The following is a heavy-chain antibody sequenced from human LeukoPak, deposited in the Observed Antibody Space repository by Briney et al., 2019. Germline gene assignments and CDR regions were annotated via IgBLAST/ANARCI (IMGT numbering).Heavy chain of an antibody. CDR3: ATSKYSGSY. CDR1: GFTFSSYS. V-gene: IGHV3-23*01. D-gene: IGHD1-26*01. J-gene: IGHJ4*02. Sequence: GGSPRLSCAASGFTFSSYSMSWVRQAPGKGLEWVSATSGSGGRIYYGASVKGRFTISRDNSKNTLNLQMNSLRAEDTAVYYCATSKYSGSYWGQGTLVTVSS. CDR2: TSGSGGRI.